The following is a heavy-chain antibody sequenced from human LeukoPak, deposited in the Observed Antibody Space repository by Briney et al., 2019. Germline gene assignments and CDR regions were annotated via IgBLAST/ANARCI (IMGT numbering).Heavy chain of an antibody. CDR3: ASRERPSWFGELPTPYYFDY. CDR2: INSDGSST. J-gene: IGHJ4*02. Sequence: PGGSLRLSCAASGFTFSSYWMHWVRQAPGKGLVWVSRINSDGSSTSYADSVKGRFTISRDNSKNTLYLQMNSLRAEDTAVYYCASRERPSWFGELPTPYYFDYWGQGTLVTVSS. CDR1: GFTFSSYW. D-gene: IGHD3-10*01. V-gene: IGHV3-74*01.